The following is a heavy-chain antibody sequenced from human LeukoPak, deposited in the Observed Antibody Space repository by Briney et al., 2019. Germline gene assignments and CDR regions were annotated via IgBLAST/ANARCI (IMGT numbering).Heavy chain of an antibody. CDR2: IFHSGST. D-gene: IGHD2-21*02. CDR1: GVSISSSSYY. J-gene: IGHJ3*02. CDR3: ARVGDQNAFDI. V-gene: IGHV4-39*07. Sequence: SETLSLTCTVSGVSISSSSYYWGWIRQPPGKGLEWIATIFHSGSTYYNPSLKSRVTISVDTSKNQFSLKLSSVTAADTAVYYCARVGDQNAFDIWGQGTMVTVSS.